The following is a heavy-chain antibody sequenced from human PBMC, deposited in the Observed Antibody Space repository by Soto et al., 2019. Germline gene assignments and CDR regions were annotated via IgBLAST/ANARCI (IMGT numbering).Heavy chain of an antibody. CDR3: ARGSRYCSGGSCYGHWFDP. D-gene: IGHD2-15*01. Sequence: QVQLVQSGAEVKKPGASVKVSCKASGYTFTSYDINWVRQATGQGLEWMGWMNPNSGNTGYAQKFQGRVTMTRNTAISTAYMELSSLGSEDTAMYYCARGSRYCSGGSCYGHWFDPWGQGTLVTVSS. V-gene: IGHV1-8*01. CDR2: MNPNSGNT. CDR1: GYTFTSYD. J-gene: IGHJ5*02.